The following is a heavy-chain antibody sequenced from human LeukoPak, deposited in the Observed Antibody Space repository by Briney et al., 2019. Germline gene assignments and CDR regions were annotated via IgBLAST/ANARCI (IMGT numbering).Heavy chain of an antibody. CDR1: GFNFSIYS. CDR3: ARDPTSGVVVPAAIHYYMDV. V-gene: IGHV3-48*01. D-gene: IGHD2-2*02. J-gene: IGHJ6*03. CDR2: ITRSSTTI. Sequence: GGSLRLSCAASGFNFSIYSMNWVRQAPGKGLEWVSYITRSSTTIYYADSVKGRFTISRDNAKNTLYLQMNSLRAEDTAVYYCARDPTSGVVVPAAIHYYMDVWGKGTTVTVSS.